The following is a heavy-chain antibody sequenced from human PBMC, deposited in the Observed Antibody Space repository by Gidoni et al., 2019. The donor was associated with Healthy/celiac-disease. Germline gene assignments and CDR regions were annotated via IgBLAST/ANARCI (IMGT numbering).Heavy chain of an antibody. J-gene: IGHJ4*02. CDR3: AREYYDFWSGYPRRGPLDY. CDR1: GFTFSSYG. D-gene: IGHD3-3*01. CDR2: IWYDGSNK. V-gene: IGHV3-33*01. Sequence: QVQLVESGGGVVQPGRSLRLSCAASGFTFSSYGMHWVRQAPGKGLERVAVIWYDGSNKYYADSVKGRFTISRDNSKNTLYLQMNSLRAEDTAVYYCAREYYDFWSGYPRRGPLDYWGQGTLVTVSS.